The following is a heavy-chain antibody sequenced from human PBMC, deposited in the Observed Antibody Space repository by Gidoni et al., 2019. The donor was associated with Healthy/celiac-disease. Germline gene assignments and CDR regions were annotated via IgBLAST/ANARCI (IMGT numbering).Heavy chain of an antibody. D-gene: IGHD4-17*01. CDR1: GYTFTSYA. V-gene: IGHV1-3*01. CDR2: INAGNGNT. Sequence: QVQLVQSGAEVKTPGASVKVSCKASGYTFTSYAMHWVRQAPGQRLEWMGWINAGNGNTKYSQKFQGRVTITRDTSASTAYMELSSLRSEDTAVYYCARDPAVTRAFDIWGQGTMVTVSS. CDR3: ARDPAVTRAFDI. J-gene: IGHJ3*02.